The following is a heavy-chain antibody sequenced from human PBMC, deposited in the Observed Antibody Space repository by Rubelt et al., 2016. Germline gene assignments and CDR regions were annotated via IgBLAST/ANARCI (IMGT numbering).Heavy chain of an antibody. J-gene: IGHJ4*02. Sequence: QVQLQESGPGLVKPSETLSLTCTVSGGSISSYYWSWIRQPPGKGLEWIGYIYYSGSTNYNPSLKSRVTISVDTSKNQFSLKLSSVTAADTAVYYCARGDTIFGADDWGQGTLVTVSS. CDR1: GGSISSYY. CDR3: ARGDTIFGADD. D-gene: IGHD3-3*01. V-gene: IGHV4-59*01. CDR2: IYYSGST.